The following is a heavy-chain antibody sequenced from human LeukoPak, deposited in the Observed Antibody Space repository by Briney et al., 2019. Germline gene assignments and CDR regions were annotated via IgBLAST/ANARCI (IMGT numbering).Heavy chain of an antibody. Sequence: SQTLSLTCAISGDSVSSNSAAWNWIRQSPSRGLEWLGRTYYRSKWYNDYAVSVKSRITINPDTSKNQFSLQLNSVTPEDTAVYYCARDQSYYYGSGSYYHYGMDVWGQGTTVTVYS. CDR1: GDSVSSNSAA. CDR3: ARDQSYYYGSGSYYHYGMDV. D-gene: IGHD3-10*01. V-gene: IGHV6-1*01. CDR2: TYYRSKWYN. J-gene: IGHJ6*02.